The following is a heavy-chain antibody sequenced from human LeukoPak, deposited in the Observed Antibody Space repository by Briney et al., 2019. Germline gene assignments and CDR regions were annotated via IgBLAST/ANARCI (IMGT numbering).Heavy chain of an antibody. V-gene: IGHV3-23*01. D-gene: IGHD2-21*01. J-gene: IGHJ4*02. CDR1: GFTFRSHA. Sequence: GGSLRLSSVGSGFTFRSHAMSWVRQAPEEGLEFVSGIYENGGTTYYADSVKGRFSISRDNSKNTLYLQMDSLRGEDTAVYYCAKDFRIGYSAHFDYWGQGALVTVSS. CDR3: AKDFRIGYSAHFDY. CDR2: IYENGGTT.